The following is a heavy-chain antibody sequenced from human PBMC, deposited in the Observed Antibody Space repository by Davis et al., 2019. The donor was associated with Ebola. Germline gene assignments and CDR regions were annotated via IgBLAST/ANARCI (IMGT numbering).Heavy chain of an antibody. CDR2: ISYVESHK. V-gene: IGHV3-30*04. CDR3: AKDTSNIWFDI. D-gene: IGHD1-26*01. CDR1: GFTFSSFA. J-gene: IGHJ3*02. Sequence: GGSLRLSCAASGFTFSSFAMHWVRQAPGKGLEWVALISYVESHKYYADSVKGRFTISRDNSRNTLYLQMNGLRVEDTAIYYCAKDTSNIWFDIWGQGTNVTVSS.